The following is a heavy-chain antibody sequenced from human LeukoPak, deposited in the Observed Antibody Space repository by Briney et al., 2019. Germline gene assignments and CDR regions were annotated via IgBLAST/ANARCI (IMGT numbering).Heavy chain of an antibody. V-gene: IGHV3-15*01. CDR3: TTATACSSTSCYATY. CDR1: GFTFSNAW. J-gene: IGHJ4*02. Sequence: GGSLRLSCAASGFTFSNAWMSWVRQAPGKGLEWVGRIKSKTDGGTTDYAAPVKGRFIISRDDSKNTLYLQMNSLKTEDTAVYYCTTATACSSTSCYATYWGQGTLVTVSS. CDR2: IKSKTDGGTT. D-gene: IGHD2-2*01.